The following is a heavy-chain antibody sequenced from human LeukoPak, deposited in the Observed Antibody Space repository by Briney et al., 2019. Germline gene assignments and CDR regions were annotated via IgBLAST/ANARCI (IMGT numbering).Heavy chain of an antibody. CDR2: INPNSGGT. J-gene: IGHJ3*02. CDR1: EYTFTGYY. V-gene: IGHV1-2*02. D-gene: IGHD3-10*01. Sequence: ASVKVSCKASEYTFTGYYMHWVRQAPGQGLEWMGWINPNSGGTNYAQKFQGRVTMTRDTSISTAYMELSRLRSDDTAVYYCARDFGLWFGELLYAFDIWGQGTMVTVSS. CDR3: ARDFGLWFGELLYAFDI.